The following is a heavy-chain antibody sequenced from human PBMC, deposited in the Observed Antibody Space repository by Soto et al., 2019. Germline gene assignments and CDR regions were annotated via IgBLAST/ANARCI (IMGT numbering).Heavy chain of an antibody. CDR3: ARGLGYCSSASCYIWFDF. V-gene: IGHV3-23*01. D-gene: IGHD2-2*02. CDR2: ISASGGST. Sequence: PGGSLRLSCAASGFTFNTYAMSWVRQAPGKGLEWVSTISASGGSTYYADSVKGRFTISRDNSKNTLYLQMNGLRAEDTAVYYCARGLGYCSSASCYIWFDFWGQGTLVTVSS. CDR1: GFTFNTYA. J-gene: IGHJ4*02.